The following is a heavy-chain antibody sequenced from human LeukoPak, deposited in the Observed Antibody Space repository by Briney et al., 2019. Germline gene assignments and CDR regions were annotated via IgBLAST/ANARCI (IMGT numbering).Heavy chain of an antibody. CDR2: ISWNSGSI. J-gene: IGHJ5*02. Sequence: PGRSLRLSCAASGFTFDDYAMHWVRQAPGKGLEWVSSISWNSGSIGYADPVKGRFTISRDNAKNSLYLQMNSLRAEDTALYYCAKGRDKYQLLSKNWFDPWGQGTLVTVFS. D-gene: IGHD2-2*01. CDR3: AKGRDKYQLLSKNWFDP. V-gene: IGHV3-9*01. CDR1: GFTFDDYA.